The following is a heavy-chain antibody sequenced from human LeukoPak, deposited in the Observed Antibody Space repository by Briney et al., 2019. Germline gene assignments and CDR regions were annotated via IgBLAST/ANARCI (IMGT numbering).Heavy chain of an antibody. D-gene: IGHD5-12*01. J-gene: IGHJ4*01. CDR2: IYYTGST. CDR3: ASHGSSGHDPLT. Sequence: SETLSLTCTVSGDSIRSYYWNWIRRPPGKGLEWIGYIYYTGSTSYNPSLKSRVTISLDTSKSQFSLRLSSVTAADTAVYYCASHGSSGHDPLTWGQGTLVTVSS. V-gene: IGHV4-59*08. CDR1: GDSIRSYY.